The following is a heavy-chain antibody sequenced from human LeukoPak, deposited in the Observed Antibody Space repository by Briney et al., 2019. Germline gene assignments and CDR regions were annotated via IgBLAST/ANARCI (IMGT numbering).Heavy chain of an antibody. CDR3: VRDLVATIDHYYYGMDV. CDR1: GGSFSGYY. V-gene: IGHV4-34*01. Sequence: SETLSLTCAVYGGSFSGYYWSWIRQPPGKGLEWIGEINHSGSTNYNPSLKSRVTISVDTSKNQLSLKLSSVTAADTAVYFCVRDLVATIDHYYYGMDVWGQGTTVTVSS. D-gene: IGHD5-12*01. J-gene: IGHJ6*02. CDR2: INHSGST.